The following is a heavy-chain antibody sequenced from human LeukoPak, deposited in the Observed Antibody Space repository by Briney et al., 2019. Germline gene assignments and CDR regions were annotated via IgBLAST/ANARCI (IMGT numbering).Heavy chain of an antibody. D-gene: IGHD2-2*01. CDR2: ISGSGDST. J-gene: IGHJ4*02. CDR3: AKSFRSTSLDY. CDR1: GFTFISYG. V-gene: IGHV3-23*01. Sequence: GGSLRLSCAASGFTFISYGMTWVRPAPGKGLEWVSAISGSGDSTYYADSVKGRFTISRDNSRNTLYLQMNSLRAGDTAVYYCAKSFRSTSLDYWGQGTLVTVSS.